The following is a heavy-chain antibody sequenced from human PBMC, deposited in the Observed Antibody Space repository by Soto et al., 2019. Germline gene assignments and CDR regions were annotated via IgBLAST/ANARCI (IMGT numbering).Heavy chain of an antibody. CDR2: ISWNSGSI. D-gene: IGHD5-12*01. CDR1: GFTFDDYA. V-gene: IGHV3-9*01. J-gene: IGHJ4*02. CDR3: AKDHRYSGYDSFFDY. Sequence: PVGSLRIACAASGFTFDDYAMHWVRQAPGKGLEWVSGISWNSGSIGYADSVKGRFTISRDNAKNSLYLQMNSLRAEDTALYYCAKDHRYSGYDSFFDYWGQGTLVSVSS.